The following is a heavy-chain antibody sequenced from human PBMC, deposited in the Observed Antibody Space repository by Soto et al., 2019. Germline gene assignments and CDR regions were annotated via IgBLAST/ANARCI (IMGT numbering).Heavy chain of an antibody. Sequence: PSETLSLTCHVSGGSLSDYYWSWIRQSPGKGLEWFGYIYHTGTTNYNPSLKSRVTISVDTSKNQFSLKLSSVTAADTAVYYCAMDSSSLRTFDYWGQGTLVTVSS. V-gene: IGHV4-59*01. D-gene: IGHD6-13*01. J-gene: IGHJ4*02. CDR3: AMDSSSLRTFDY. CDR2: IYHTGTT. CDR1: GGSLSDYY.